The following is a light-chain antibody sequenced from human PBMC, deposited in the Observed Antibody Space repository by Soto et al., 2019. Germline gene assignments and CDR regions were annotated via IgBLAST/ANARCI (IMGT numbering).Light chain of an antibody. J-gene: IGKJ1*01. Sequence: DIQMTQSPSTLSASVGDRVTITCRASQSISSWLAWYQHKPGKAPNLLIYKASSLESGVPSRFSGSGSGTEFTLTISSPQPDDFATYYCQQYYSYPRTFGQGTKVEIK. CDR3: QQYYSYPRT. V-gene: IGKV1-5*03. CDR1: QSISSW. CDR2: KAS.